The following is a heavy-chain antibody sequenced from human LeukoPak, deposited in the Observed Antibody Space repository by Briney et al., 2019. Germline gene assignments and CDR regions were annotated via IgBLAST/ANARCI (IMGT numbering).Heavy chain of an antibody. CDR1: GYTFTDSF. CDR3: ARDESAVTP. CDR2: INPNSGGT. D-gene: IGHD4-17*01. V-gene: IGHV1-2*06. J-gene: IGHJ3*01. Sequence: ASVTVSCKASGYTFTDSFMHWVRQAPGQGLEWMGRINPNSGGTNYAQKFQGRITMTRDTSISTAYMELSRLRSDDTAVYYCARDESAVTPWGQGTTVTVSS.